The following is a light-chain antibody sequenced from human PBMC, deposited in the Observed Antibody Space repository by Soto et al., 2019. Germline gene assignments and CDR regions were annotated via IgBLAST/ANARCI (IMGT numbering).Light chain of an antibody. CDR3: QSYDSTLSARYV. CDR2: ANI. CDR1: SSNIGAGYD. J-gene: IGLJ1*01. Sequence: QSVLTQPPSVSGAPGQRVTISCTGSSSNIGAGYDVHWYQQRPGAALKLLISANINRPSGVPDRFSGSKSGTSASLAITGLQAADEGDYYCQSYDSTLSARYVFGTGTKVTVL. V-gene: IGLV1-40*01.